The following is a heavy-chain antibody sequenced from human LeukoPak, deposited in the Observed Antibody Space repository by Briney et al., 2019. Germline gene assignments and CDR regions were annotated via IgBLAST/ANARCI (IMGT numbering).Heavy chain of an antibody. CDR2: LNPGGSS. V-gene: IGHV4-34*01. D-gene: IGHD1-26*01. Sequence: SETLSLTCAVYGGSFSGYHWSWIRQPPGKGLEWIGELNPGGSSNGNPSLKGRITISVDTSKNQFSLKLTSVTAADTAVYYCAREGDLRSFNWFDRWGQGTLVTVSS. J-gene: IGHJ5*02. CDR1: GGSFSGYH. CDR3: AREGDLRSFNWFDR.